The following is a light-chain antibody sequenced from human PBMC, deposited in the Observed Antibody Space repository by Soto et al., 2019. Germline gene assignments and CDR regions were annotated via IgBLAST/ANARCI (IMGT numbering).Light chain of an antibody. CDR1: QYINTR. CDR3: HQFQSGPRT. J-gene: IGKJ1*01. Sequence: EIVLTQSPATLSSFPGDRVTLSCRASQYINTRLAWYQHRPGQAPRLLIYQTSIRAAGIPARCSASGSGTHFPLPIGDAQPEDFALYHGHQFQSGPRTFDKGTKG. V-gene: IGKV3-11*01. CDR2: QTS.